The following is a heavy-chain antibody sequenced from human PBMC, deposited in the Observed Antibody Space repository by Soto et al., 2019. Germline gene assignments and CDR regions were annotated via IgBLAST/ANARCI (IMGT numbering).Heavy chain of an antibody. CDR2: IYYSGST. V-gene: IGHV4-39*01. D-gene: IGHD3-3*01. J-gene: IGHJ5*02. CDR3: ARQGFGVVINWFDP. CDR1: GGSISSSSYY. Sequence: SETLSLTCTVSGGSISSSSYYWGWIRQPPGKGLEWIGSIYYSGSTYYNPSLKSRVTISVDTSKNQFSLKLSSVTAADTAVYYCARQGFGVVINWFDPWGQGTLVTVSS.